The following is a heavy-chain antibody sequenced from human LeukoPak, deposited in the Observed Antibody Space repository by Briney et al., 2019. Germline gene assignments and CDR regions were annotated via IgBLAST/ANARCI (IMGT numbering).Heavy chain of an antibody. CDR2: ISYDGSNK. CDR1: GFTFSSYA. Sequence: PGRSLRLSCAASGFTFSSYAMHWVRQAPGKGLEWVAVISYDGSNKYYADSVKGRFTISRDNSKNTQYLQMNSLRAEDTAVYYCARDIGPRRGAPGGIPDYWGQGTLVTVSS. D-gene: IGHD3-16*01. CDR3: ARDIGPRRGAPGGIPDY. J-gene: IGHJ4*02. V-gene: IGHV3-30*04.